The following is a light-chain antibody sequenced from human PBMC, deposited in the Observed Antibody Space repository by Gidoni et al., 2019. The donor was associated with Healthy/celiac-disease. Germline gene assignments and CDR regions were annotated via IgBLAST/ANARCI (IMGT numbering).Light chain of an antibody. J-gene: IGKJ3*01. CDR3: QQRSNWPLT. CDR2: DAS. Sequence: EIVLTHSPATLSLSPGERATLSCRASQSVSSYFTWYQQKPGQAPRLLIYDASNRATAIPARFSGSGSGTDFTLTISSLEPEDFAVYYCQQRSNWPLTFGPGTKVDIK. V-gene: IGKV3-11*01. CDR1: QSVSSY.